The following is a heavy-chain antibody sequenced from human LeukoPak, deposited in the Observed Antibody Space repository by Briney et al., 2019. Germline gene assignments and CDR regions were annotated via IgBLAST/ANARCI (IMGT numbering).Heavy chain of an antibody. CDR1: GFTFDDYA. CDR3: AKDRASTVPYYFDY. Sequence: GRSLRLSCAASGFTFDDYAMPWVRQAPGKGLEWVSGISWNSGSIGYADSVKGRFTISRDNAKNSLYLQMNSLRAEDTALYYCAKDRASTVPYYFDYWGQGTLVTVSS. V-gene: IGHV3-9*01. D-gene: IGHD4-17*01. J-gene: IGHJ4*02. CDR2: ISWNSGSI.